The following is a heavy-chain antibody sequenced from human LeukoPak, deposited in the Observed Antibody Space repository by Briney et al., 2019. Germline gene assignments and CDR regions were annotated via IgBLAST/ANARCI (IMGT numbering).Heavy chain of an antibody. CDR1: GFTFSSYA. V-gene: IGHV3-33*08. CDR2: IWYDGSNK. CDR3: AREYYDFWSGYYTVGY. Sequence: GGSLRLSCAASGFTFSSYAMHWVRQAPGKGLEWVAVIWYDGSNKYYADSVKGRFTISRDNSKNTLYLQMNSLRAEDTAVYYCAREYYDFWSGYYTVGYWSQGTLVTVSS. D-gene: IGHD3-3*01. J-gene: IGHJ4*02.